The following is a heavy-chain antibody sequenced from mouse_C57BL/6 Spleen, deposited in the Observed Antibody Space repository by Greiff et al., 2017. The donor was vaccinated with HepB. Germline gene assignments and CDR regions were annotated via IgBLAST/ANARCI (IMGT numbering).Heavy chain of an antibody. Sequence: VQVVESGAELVRPGTSVKVSCKASGYAFTNYLIEWVKQRPGQGLEWIGVINPGSGGTNYNEKFKGKATLTADKSSSTAYMQLSSLTSEDSAVYFCARSGYDYDGFAYWGQGTLVTVSA. D-gene: IGHD2-4*01. CDR2: INPGSGGT. V-gene: IGHV1-54*01. J-gene: IGHJ3*01. CDR1: GYAFTNYL. CDR3: ARSGYDYDGFAY.